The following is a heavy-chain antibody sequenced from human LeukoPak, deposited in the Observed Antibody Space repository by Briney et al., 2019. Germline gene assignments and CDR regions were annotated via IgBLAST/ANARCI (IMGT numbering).Heavy chain of an antibody. CDR2: IYSGGST. V-gene: IGHV3-53*01. CDR3: ATSYDSSGYYFGYFDY. CDR1: GFTVSSNY. Sequence: PGGSLRLSCAASGFTVSSNYMSWVRQAPGKGLEWVSVIYSGGSTYYADSVKGRFTISRDNSKNTLYLQMNSLRAEDTAVYYCATSYDSSGYYFGYFDYWGQRTLVTVSS. J-gene: IGHJ4*02. D-gene: IGHD3-22*01.